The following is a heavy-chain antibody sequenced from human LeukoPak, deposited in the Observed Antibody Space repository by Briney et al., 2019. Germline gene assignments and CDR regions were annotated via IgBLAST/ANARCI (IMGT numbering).Heavy chain of an antibody. Sequence: SETLSLTCTVSGGSISSSSYYWGWIRQPPGKGLEWIGEINHSGSTNYNPSLKSRVTISVDTSKNQFSLKLSSVTAADTAVYYCARGAGAYYYGSGSRVDEYYFDYWGQGTLVTVSS. D-gene: IGHD3-10*01. CDR1: GGSISSSSYY. V-gene: IGHV4-39*07. CDR3: ARGAGAYYYGSGSRVDEYYFDY. CDR2: INHSGST. J-gene: IGHJ4*02.